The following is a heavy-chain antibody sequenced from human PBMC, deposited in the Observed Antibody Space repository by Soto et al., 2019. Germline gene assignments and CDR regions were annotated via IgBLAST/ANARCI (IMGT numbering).Heavy chain of an antibody. D-gene: IGHD3-10*01. CDR1: SDSISRSHW. V-gene: IGHV4-4*02. Sequence: SETLSLTCAVSSDSISRSHWLTWVRQSPGKGLEWLGDIYYSGSVYYNPSLRSRIYISMDKSNNQFSLNLSSVTAADTAVYYWVRGSFVTHYDSYHMDVWGKGTPVTVSS. J-gene: IGHJ6*03. CDR3: VRGSFVTHYDSYHMDV. CDR2: IYYSGSV.